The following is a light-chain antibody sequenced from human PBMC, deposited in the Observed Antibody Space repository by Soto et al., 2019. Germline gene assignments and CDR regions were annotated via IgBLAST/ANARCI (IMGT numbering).Light chain of an antibody. J-gene: IGLJ2*01. V-gene: IGLV4-69*01. CDR1: SGHSSYA. CDR3: QTWGTGVRV. CDR2: LNSDGSH. Sequence: QAVVTQSPSASASLGASVKLTCTLNSGHSSYAIAWHQQQPEKGPRYLMKLNSDGSHTKGDGIPDRFSGSSSGAERYLTISSLQSEDEADYYCQTWGTGVRVFGGGTKVTVL.